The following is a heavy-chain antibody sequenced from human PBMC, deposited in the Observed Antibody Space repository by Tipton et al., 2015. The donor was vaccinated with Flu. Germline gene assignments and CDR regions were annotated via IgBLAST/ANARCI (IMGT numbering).Heavy chain of an antibody. CDR2: VHRTGTT. Sequence: TLSLTCSVSGDSIGSRYYWGWIRQPPGKGLEWIGNVHRTGTTYFNPSLTSRVTISVDRSKNQFSLRLTSVTAADTAVYYCARHTGDSVRGIIDYWGQGTLVTVSS. D-gene: IGHD3-10*02. CDR3: ARHTGDSVRGIIDY. J-gene: IGHJ4*02. CDR1: GDSIGSRYY. V-gene: IGHV4-38-2*01.